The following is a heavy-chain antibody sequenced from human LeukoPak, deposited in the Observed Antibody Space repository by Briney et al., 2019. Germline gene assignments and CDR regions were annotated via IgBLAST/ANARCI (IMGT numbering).Heavy chain of an antibody. D-gene: IGHD2-15*01. J-gene: IGHJ5*02. CDR1: GYTFTSYA. CDR2: INAGNGNT. CDR3: ARDYPSWTVWFDP. Sequence: ASVKVSCKASGYTFTSYAMHWVRRAPGQRLEWMGWINAGNGNTKYSQKFQGRVTITRDTSASTAYMELSSLRSEDTAVYYCARDYPSWTVWFDPWGQGTLVTVSS. V-gene: IGHV1-3*01.